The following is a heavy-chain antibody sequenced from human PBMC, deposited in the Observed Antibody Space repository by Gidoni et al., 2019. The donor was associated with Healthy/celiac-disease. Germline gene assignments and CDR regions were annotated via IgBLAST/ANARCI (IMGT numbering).Heavy chain of an antibody. J-gene: IGHJ4*02. CDR3: ARDHADSSGWYRGIGY. CDR1: GGSLSSYY. D-gene: IGHD6-19*01. V-gene: IGHV4-59*01. CDR2: IYYSGST. Sequence: QVQLQESGPGLVKPSETLSLTCTVSGGSLSSYYWSWIRQPPGKGLEWIGYIYYSGSTNYNPSLKSRVTISVDTSKNQFSLKLSSVTAADTAVYYCARDHADSSGWYRGIGYWGQGTLVTVSS.